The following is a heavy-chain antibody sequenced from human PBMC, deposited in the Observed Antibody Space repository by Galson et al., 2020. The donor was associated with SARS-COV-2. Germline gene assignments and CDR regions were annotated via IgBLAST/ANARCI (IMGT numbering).Heavy chain of an antibody. Sequence: SETLSLTCTVSGGSISSSSYYWGWIRQPPGKGLEWIGSIYYSGSTYYNPSLKSRVTISVDTSKNQFSLKLSSVTAADTAVYYCARGLTDIVVVAAAIRGFGAFDIWGQGKMVTVSS. D-gene: IGHD2-2*02. CDR2: IYYSGST. J-gene: IGHJ3*02. CDR3: ARGLTDIVVVAAAIRGFGAFDI. V-gene: IGHV4-39*07. CDR1: GGSISSSSYY.